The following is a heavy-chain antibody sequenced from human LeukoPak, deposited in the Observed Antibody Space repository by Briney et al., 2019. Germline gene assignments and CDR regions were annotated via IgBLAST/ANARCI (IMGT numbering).Heavy chain of an antibody. CDR1: GYTFTSYG. D-gene: IGHD3-10*01. CDR2: ISAYNGNT. CDR3: ARAWRVNYYGSGSYDY. V-gene: IGHV1-18*01. Sequence: ASVTVSCKASGYTFTSYGISWVRQAPGQGLEWMGWISAYNGNTNYAQKLQGRVTMTTDTSTSTAYMELRSLRSDDTAVYYCARAWRVNYYGSGSYDYWGQGTLVTVSS. J-gene: IGHJ4*02.